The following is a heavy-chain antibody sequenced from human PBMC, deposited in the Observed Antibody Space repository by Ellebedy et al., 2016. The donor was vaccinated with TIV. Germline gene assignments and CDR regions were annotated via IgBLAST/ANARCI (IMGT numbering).Heavy chain of an antibody. V-gene: IGHV3-74*01. CDR1: GFTFSSYW. Sequence: GESLKISXAASGFTFSSYWMHWVRQAPGKGLVWVSRINSDGSSTSYADSVKGRFTISRDNAKNTLYLQMNSLRAEDTAVYYCVRFGVVSKWGQGTLVTVSS. D-gene: IGHD3-3*01. J-gene: IGHJ4*02. CDR3: VRFGVVSK. CDR2: INSDGSST.